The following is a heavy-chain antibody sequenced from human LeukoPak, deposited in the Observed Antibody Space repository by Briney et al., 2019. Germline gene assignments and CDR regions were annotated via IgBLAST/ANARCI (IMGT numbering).Heavy chain of an antibody. V-gene: IGHV3-21*01. CDR3: ARANSGWYDY. D-gene: IGHD6-19*01. CDR1: GFTFSSYS. J-gene: IGHJ4*02. Sequence: GGSLRLSCAASGFTFSSYSMNWVRQAPGKGLEWVSSISSSSSYIYYADSVKGRYTISRDNVKNSLYLQMNSLRAEDTAVYYCARANSGWYDYWGQGTLVTASS. CDR2: ISSSSSYI.